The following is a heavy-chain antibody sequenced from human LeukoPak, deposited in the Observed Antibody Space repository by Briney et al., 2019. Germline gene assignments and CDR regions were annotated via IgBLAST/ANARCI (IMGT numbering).Heavy chain of an antibody. CDR2: ISSSGSGT. CDR3: AKEVSDIVVVPAAMGLFYYYYGMDV. V-gene: IGHV3-23*01. Sequence: GGSLRLSCAASGFTFSSFAMSWVRQAPGKGLEWVSTISSSGSGTYYADSVKGRFTISRDNSKNTLYLQMNSLRAEDTAVYYCAKEVSDIVVVPAAMGLFYYYYGMDVWGQGTTVTVSS. D-gene: IGHD2-2*01. CDR1: GFTFSSFA. J-gene: IGHJ6*02.